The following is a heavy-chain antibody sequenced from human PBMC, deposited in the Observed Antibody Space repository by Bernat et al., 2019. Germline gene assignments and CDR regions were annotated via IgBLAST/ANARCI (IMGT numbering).Heavy chain of an antibody. CDR2: ISGSGGST. V-gene: IGHV3-23*01. Sequence: EVQLLESGGGLVQPGGSLRLSCAASGFTFSSYAMSWVRQAPGKGLEWVSAISGSGGSTYYADSVKGRFTISRDNSKNTLYLQMNSLRAEDTAVYYCAKEVYYYDSGSYYNWFGAWGQGTLVTVSS. CDR1: GFTFSSYA. CDR3: AKEVYYYDSGSYYNWFGA. J-gene: IGHJ5*02. D-gene: IGHD3-10*01.